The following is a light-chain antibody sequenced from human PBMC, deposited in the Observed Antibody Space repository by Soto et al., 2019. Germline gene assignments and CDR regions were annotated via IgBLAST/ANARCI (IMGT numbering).Light chain of an antibody. CDR3: QTYHHLHSFT. CDR2: GAS. CDR1: QSVGNH. J-gene: IGKJ3*01. Sequence: EILLTQSPVTLSVSPGEIATLSCRSSQSVGNHLAWYQQRPGQAPRLLIYGASYRATGIPARFSGSGSGTDFMPAITSLLYEDFAGYYGQTYHHLHSFTFGPENKVHIE. V-gene: IGKV3-15*01.